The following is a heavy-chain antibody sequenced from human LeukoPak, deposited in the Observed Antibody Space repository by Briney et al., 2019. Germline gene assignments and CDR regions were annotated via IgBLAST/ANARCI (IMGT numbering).Heavy chain of an antibody. J-gene: IGHJ4*03. V-gene: IGHV1-46*01. CDR2: INPSGGST. Sequence: GASVKVSCKASGYTFTSYYIHWVRQAPGQGLEWMGLINPSGGSTNYAQKFQGRVTMTRDTSTSTVYMELSSLRSDDTAVYYCARVLNGYNIRDYFDYWGQGTTVTVSS. D-gene: IGHD5-24*01. CDR1: GYTFTSYY. CDR3: ARVLNGYNIRDYFDY.